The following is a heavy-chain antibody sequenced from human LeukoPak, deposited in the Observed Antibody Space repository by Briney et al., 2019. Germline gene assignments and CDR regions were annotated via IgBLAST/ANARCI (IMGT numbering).Heavy chain of an antibody. CDR1: GFTFSGYW. CDR2: INSDGSST. J-gene: IGHJ4*02. V-gene: IGHV3-74*01. CDR3: ARDPRSYYFDY. Sequence: RGSLRLSCAASGFTFSGYWMHWVRQAPGKGLVWVSRINSDGSSTSYADSVKGRFTISRDNAKNTLYLQMNSLRAEDTAVYYCARDPRSYYFDYWGQGTLVTVSS. D-gene: IGHD4-17*01.